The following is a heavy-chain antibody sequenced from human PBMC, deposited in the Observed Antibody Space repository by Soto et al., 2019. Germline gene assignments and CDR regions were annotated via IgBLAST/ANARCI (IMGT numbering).Heavy chain of an antibody. D-gene: IGHD1-26*01. CDR1: GYSFTSLD. CDR2: MQPSTGRT. J-gene: IGHJ4*02. CDR3: ARGVSAGVDY. Sequence: QVQLVQSGAEVREPGASVKVSCKASGYSFTSLDINWVRQTAGQGLEWMGWMQPSTGRTGYAQKFQGRVPMTRDTSINTAYREVTTRTSDDTAFYYCARGVSAGVDYWGQGTLVTVSS. V-gene: IGHV1-8*01.